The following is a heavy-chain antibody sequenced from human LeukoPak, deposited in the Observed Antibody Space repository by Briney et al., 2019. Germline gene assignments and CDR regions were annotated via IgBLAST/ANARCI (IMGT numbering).Heavy chain of an antibody. D-gene: IGHD1-20*01. CDR3: AKKMSITAASQVDY. J-gene: IGHJ4*02. CDR2: ISSSGGSI. V-gene: IGHV3-23*01. Sequence: GGSLRLSCAASGFTFSSYGMHWVRQAPGKGLEWVSAISSSGGSIDYADSVTGRFTISRDNSKNTLFLQMNSLRAEDTAIYYCAKKMSITAASQVDYWGQGTLVTVSS. CDR1: GFTFSSYG.